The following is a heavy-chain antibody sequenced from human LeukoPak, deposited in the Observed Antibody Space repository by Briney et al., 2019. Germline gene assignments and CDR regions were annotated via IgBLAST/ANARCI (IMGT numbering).Heavy chain of an antibody. Sequence: GGSLRLSCEISGYNFSHYGMHWVRQAPGKGLEWVADISHDASNIYYADSVKGRFTISRDNAKNTLFLQLNSLGGDDTAVYYCAKDLNSFIVVVTIYGMDVWGQGTTVIVSS. J-gene: IGHJ6*02. CDR1: GYNFSHYG. CDR3: AKDLNSFIVVVTIYGMDV. D-gene: IGHD2-15*01. V-gene: IGHV3-30*18. CDR2: ISHDASNI.